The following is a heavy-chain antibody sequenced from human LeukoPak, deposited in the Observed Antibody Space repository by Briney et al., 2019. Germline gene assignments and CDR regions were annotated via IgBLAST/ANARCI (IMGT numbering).Heavy chain of an antibody. CDR3: ARVSCSGGSRYSIDF. CDR2: INPSGDRT. D-gene: IGHD2-15*01. V-gene: IGHV1-46*01. Sequence: ASVKVSCKTSGYTFTSYYMSWVRQAPGQGLEWMGIINPSGDRTSYAQKFQGRVTMTRDTSTSTVYMELSSLRSEDTAVYYCARVSCSGGSRYSIDFWGQGTLVTVSS. J-gene: IGHJ4*02. CDR1: GYTFTSYY.